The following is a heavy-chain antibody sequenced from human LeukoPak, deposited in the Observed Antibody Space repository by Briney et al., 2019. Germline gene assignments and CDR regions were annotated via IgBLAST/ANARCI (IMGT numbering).Heavy chain of an antibody. CDR1: GFTFDDYA. D-gene: IGHD6-13*01. V-gene: IGHV3-9*01. CDR3: AKGPGYSSSLNWFDH. CDR2: ISWNSGSI. Sequence: GGSLRLSCAASGFTFDDYAMHWVRQAPGKGLEWVSGISWNSGSIGYADSVKGRFTISRDNAKNSLYLQMNSLRAEDTALYYCAKGPGYSSSLNWFDHWGQGTLVTVSS. J-gene: IGHJ5*02.